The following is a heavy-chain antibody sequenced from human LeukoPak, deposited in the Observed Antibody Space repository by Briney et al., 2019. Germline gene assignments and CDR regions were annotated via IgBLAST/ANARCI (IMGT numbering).Heavy chain of an antibody. CDR3: ARNRLRALFDY. J-gene: IGHJ4*02. CDR1: GGSFSGYY. V-gene: IGHV4-34*01. CDR2: INHSGST. Sequence: SETLSLTCAVYGGSFSGYYWSWIRQPPGKGLEWIGEINHSGSTNYNPSLKSRVTISVDTSKNQLSLKLSSVTAADTAVYYCARNRLRALFDYWGQGTLVTVSS. D-gene: IGHD5-12*01.